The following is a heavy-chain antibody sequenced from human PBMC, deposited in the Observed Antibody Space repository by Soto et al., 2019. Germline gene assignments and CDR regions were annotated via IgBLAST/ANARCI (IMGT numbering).Heavy chain of an antibody. D-gene: IGHD3-3*01. V-gene: IGHV3-30*18. CDR3: AKDPLLYYDFWSGRSYFDY. CDR1: GFTFSIYG. Sequence: GGSLRLSCAASGFTFSIYGMHWVRQAPGKGLEWVAVISYDGSNKYYADSVKGRFTISRDNSKNTLYLQMNSLRAEDTAVYYCAKDPLLYYDFWSGRSYFDYWGQGTLVTVSS. J-gene: IGHJ4*02. CDR2: ISYDGSNK.